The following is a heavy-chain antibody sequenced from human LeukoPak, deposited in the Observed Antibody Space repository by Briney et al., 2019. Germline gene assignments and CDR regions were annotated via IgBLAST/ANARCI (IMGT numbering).Heavy chain of an antibody. Sequence: GGSLRLSCAASGFTFSSYAMSWVRQAPGKGLEWVSAISGSGGSTYYADSVKGRFTISRDNSKNTLYLQMNSLRAEDTAVYYCAKESGGIAVAGDNWFDPWGQGTLVTVAS. CDR2: ISGSGGST. J-gene: IGHJ5*02. CDR1: GFTFSSYA. V-gene: IGHV3-23*01. CDR3: AKESGGIAVAGDNWFDP. D-gene: IGHD6-19*01.